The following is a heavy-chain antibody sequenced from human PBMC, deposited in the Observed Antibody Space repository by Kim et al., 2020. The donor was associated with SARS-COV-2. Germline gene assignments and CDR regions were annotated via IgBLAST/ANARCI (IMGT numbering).Heavy chain of an antibody. CDR2: ISGSGGST. V-gene: IGHV3-23*01. J-gene: IGHJ6*02. D-gene: IGHD4-17*01. Sequence: GGSLRLSCAASGFTFSSYAMSWVRQAPGKGLEWVSAISGSGGSTYYADSVKGRFTISRDNSKNTLYLQMNSLRAEDTAVYYCAKDANMTTVTTWFYYYYYGMDVWGQGTTVTVSS. CDR1: GFTFSSYA. CDR3: AKDANMTTVTTWFYYYYYGMDV.